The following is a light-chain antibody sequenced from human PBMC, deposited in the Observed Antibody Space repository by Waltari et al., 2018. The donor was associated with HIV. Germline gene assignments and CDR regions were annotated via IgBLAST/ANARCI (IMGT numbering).Light chain of an antibody. CDR2: EVS. CDR3: CSYASSTTLDV. V-gene: IGLV2-14*01. CDR1: SSDVGGYNY. Sequence: QSALTQPASVSGSPGQSITISCTGTSSDVGGYNYVSWYKQHPGKAPKHLIYEVSNRPSGISMRFSGSKSGNTASLTISGLQAEDEADYYCCSYASSTTLDVFGGGTKLTVL. J-gene: IGLJ2*01.